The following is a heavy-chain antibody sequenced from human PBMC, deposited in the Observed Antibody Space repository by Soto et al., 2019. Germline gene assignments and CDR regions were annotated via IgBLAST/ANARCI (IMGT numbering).Heavy chain of an antibody. D-gene: IGHD6-19*01. J-gene: IGHJ4*02. V-gene: IGHV1-8*01. CDR3: ATGDSGIAVADSFDY. CDR2: MNPNSGNT. Sequence: ASVKVSCKASGYTFTSYDINWVRQATGQGLEWMGWMNPNSGNTGYAQKFQGRVTMTRNTSISTAYMELSSLRSEDTAVYYCATGDSGIAVADSFDYWGQGTLVTVSS. CDR1: GYTFTSYD.